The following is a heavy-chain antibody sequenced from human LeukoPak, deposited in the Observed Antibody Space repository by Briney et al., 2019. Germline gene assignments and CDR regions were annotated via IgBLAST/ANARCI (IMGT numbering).Heavy chain of an antibody. V-gene: IGHV4-34*01. D-gene: IGHD1-26*01. CDR2: INHSGST. J-gene: IGHJ4*02. Sequence: SETLSLTCAVYGGSFSGYYWSWIRQPPGKGLEWIGEINHSGSTNYNPSLKSRVTISVDKSKNQFSLKLSSVTAADTAVYYCARKLGLVGAYYFDYWGQGTLVTVSS. CDR3: ARKLGLVGAYYFDY. CDR1: GGSFSGYY.